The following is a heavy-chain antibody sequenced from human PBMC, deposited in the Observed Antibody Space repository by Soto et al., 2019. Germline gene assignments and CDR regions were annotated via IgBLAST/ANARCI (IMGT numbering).Heavy chain of an antibody. V-gene: IGHV3-7*03. Sequence: GGSLRLSCTASGFTFSSYWMSWVRQAPGKGLGWVANIKEDGSGKYYVDSVKGRSSISRDNARNSLYLQMNSLRVEDTAVYYCVRVGRLGGYWGQGALVTVSS. CDR2: IKEDGSGK. CDR3: VRVGRLGGY. J-gene: IGHJ4*02. D-gene: IGHD3-16*01. CDR1: GFTFSSYW.